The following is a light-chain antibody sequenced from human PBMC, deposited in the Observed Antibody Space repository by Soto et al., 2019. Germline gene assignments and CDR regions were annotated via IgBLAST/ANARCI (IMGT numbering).Light chain of an antibody. V-gene: IGKV1-33*01. Sequence: DIQMTQSPSALSASVGDRVTITCQASQDISDVLNWYQQQPGKAPKVLLYDASKLQTGVPSRFSGHGSGKHFTFTISSLQPDDSGTYYCQQFYDLSITFGQGTRLEIK. J-gene: IGKJ5*01. CDR1: QDISDV. CDR3: QQFYDLSIT. CDR2: DAS.